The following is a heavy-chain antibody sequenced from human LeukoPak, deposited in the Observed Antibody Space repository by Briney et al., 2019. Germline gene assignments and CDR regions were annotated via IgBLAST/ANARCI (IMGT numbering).Heavy chain of an antibody. D-gene: IGHD3-22*01. V-gene: IGHV4-39*02. J-gene: IGHJ4*02. CDR1: GGFISNSNYY. Sequence: SETLSLTCTVSGGFISNSNYYWGWIRQPPGKGLEWIGSIYYSGRTYYNPSLNSRVTISVDTSNNQFSLTLNSVTAADTDVYYCVRVYYYARSHPPLWGQGTLVIVSS. CDR2: IYYSGRT. CDR3: VRVYYYARSHPPL.